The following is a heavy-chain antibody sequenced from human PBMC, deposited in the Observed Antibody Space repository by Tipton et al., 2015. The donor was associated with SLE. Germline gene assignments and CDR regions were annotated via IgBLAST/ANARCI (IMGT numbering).Heavy chain of an antibody. V-gene: IGHV4-61*05. CDR1: GGSISSSSYY. Sequence: TLSLTCTVSGGSISSSSYYWGWIRQPPGKGLEWIGYIYTSGSTNYNPSLKSRVTISVDTSKNQFSLKLSSVTAADTAVYYCARFDYWGQGTLVTVSS. CDR2: IYTSGST. J-gene: IGHJ4*02. CDR3: ARFDY.